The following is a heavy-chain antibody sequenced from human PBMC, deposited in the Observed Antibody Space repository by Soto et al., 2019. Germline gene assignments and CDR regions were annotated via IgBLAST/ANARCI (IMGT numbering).Heavy chain of an antibody. J-gene: IGHJ4*02. CDR3: ARSKIAVAGTGEFDY. CDR1: GFTFSSYS. D-gene: IGHD6-19*01. V-gene: IGHV3-21*01. CDR2: IGSSSSYI. Sequence: EVQLVESGGGLVKPGGSLRLSCAASGFTFSSYSMSWVRQAPGKGLEWVSSIGSSSSYINYADSVKGRFTISRDNAKNSLYMQMTSLRAEDTAVYYCARSKIAVAGTGEFDYWGQGTLVTVSS.